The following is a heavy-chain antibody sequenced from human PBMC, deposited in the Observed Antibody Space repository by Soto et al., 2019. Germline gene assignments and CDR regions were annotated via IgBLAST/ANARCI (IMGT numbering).Heavy chain of an antibody. J-gene: IGHJ4*02. D-gene: IGHD6-6*01. CDR1: RDIFSNYA. CDR3: ATSPMEQLWRSYYFDH. V-gene: IGHV1-69*13. CDR2: IIPIFATA. Sequence: GASVKVSCKASRDIFSNYAITWVRQAPGHGLEWMGGIIPIFATADSAQKFQGRVTVSADESTSTVYMELSSLRSEDTAVYYCATSPMEQLWRSYYFDHWGQGTLVTVSS.